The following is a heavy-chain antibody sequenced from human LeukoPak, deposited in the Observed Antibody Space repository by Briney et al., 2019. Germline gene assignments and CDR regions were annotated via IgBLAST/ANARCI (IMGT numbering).Heavy chain of an antibody. Sequence: SETLSLTCAVSGGSISSGGYSWSWIRQPPGKGLEWLGYIYHSGSTYYNPSLKSRVTISVDRSKTQFSLKLSSVTAADTAVYYCARVWLMGATFDYWGQGTLVTVSS. V-gene: IGHV4-30-2*01. CDR1: GGSISSGGYS. CDR3: ARVWLMGATFDY. CDR2: IYHSGST. J-gene: IGHJ4*02. D-gene: IGHD1-26*01.